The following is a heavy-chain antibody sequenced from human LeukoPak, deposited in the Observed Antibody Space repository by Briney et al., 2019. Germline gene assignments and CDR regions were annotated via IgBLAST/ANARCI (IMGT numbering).Heavy chain of an antibody. V-gene: IGHV4-4*02. CDR3: ARAGPGDSTYGDY. CDR2: IYHSGST. Sequence: SETLSLTCAVSGSSISSSNWWSWVRQPPGKGLEWIGEIYHSGSTNYNPSLRSRVTISVDKSKNQFSLKLSSVTAADTAVYYCARAGPGDSTYGDYWGQGTLVTVSS. J-gene: IGHJ4*02. CDR1: GSSISSSNW. D-gene: IGHD2/OR15-2a*01.